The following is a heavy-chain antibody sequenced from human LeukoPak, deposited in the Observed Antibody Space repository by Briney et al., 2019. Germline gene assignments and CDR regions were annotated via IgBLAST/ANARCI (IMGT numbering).Heavy chain of an antibody. CDR3: ARGEVGATAPRDY. J-gene: IGHJ4*02. Sequence: GASVKVSCKASGYTFTSYGISWVRQAPGQGLEWMGWINTNTGNPTYAQGFTGRFVFSLDTSVSTAYLQISSLKAEDTAVYYCARGEVGATAPRDYWGQGTLVTVSS. V-gene: IGHV7-4-1*02. CDR1: GYTFTSYG. D-gene: IGHD1-26*01. CDR2: INTNTGNP.